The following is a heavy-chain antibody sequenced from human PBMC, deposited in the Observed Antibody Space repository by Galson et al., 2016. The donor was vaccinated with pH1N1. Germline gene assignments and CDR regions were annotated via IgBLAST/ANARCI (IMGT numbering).Heavy chain of an antibody. CDR1: GFTVSDSY. J-gene: IGHJ4*02. Sequence: SLRLSCAASGFTVSDSYMNWVRRAPGKGLEWVSVIYAGGATHYADSVKGRFTISRDTSKNTMYLQMNSLRTEDTAFYYRVKANDAGSYGDYWGQGTLVTVSS. CDR3: VKANDAGSYGDY. D-gene: IGHD3-10*01. V-gene: IGHV3-53*05. CDR2: IYAGGAT.